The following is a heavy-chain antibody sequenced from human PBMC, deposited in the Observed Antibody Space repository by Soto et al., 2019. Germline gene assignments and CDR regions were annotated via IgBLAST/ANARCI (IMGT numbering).Heavy chain of an antibody. D-gene: IGHD5-18*01. CDR1: GGTFSSYA. CDR3: ERNRSSGYSYGYRIRFWSDP. CDR2: TIPIFGTA. V-gene: IGHV1-69*01. Sequence: QVQLVQSGAEVKKPGSSVKVSCKASGGTFSSYAISWVRQAPGQGLEWMGGTIPIFGTANYAQKFQGRVTITADGSTSTAYRELRSLQSEDTAMHNWERNRSSGYSYGYRIRFWSDPWSKGTRVSVSS. J-gene: IGHJ5*02.